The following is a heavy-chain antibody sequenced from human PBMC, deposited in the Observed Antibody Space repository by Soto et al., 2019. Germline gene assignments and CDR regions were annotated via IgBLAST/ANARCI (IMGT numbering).Heavy chain of an antibody. CDR2: IYSGGRD. CDR1: GGSISGHF. Sequence: PSETLSLTCTVSGGSISGHFWSWLRQPAGKRLEWIGRIYSGGRDNYNPALKSRVTMSVDTSKNPVSLTLRSVTAADTAVYYCARDNVWSCDYSFFDHCGQGSLVT. CDR3: ARDNVWSCDYSFFDH. V-gene: IGHV4-4*07. D-gene: IGHD3-3*01. J-gene: IGHJ4*02.